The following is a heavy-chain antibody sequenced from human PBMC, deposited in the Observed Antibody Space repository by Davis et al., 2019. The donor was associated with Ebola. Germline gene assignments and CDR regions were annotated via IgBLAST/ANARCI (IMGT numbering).Heavy chain of an antibody. CDR1: GFTSSSYE. D-gene: IGHD2-2*01. CDR3: AKGRYQLLLSPGMDV. V-gene: IGHV3-48*03. Sequence: GESLKISCAASGFTSSSYEMNWVRQAPGKGLEWVSYISSSGSTIYYADSVKGRFTISRDNAKNSLYLQMNSLRAEDTALYYCAKGRYQLLLSPGMDVWGQGTTVTVSS. CDR2: ISSSGSTI. J-gene: IGHJ6*02.